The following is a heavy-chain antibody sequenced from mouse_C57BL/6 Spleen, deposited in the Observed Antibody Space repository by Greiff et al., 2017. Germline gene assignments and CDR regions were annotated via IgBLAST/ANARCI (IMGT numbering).Heavy chain of an antibody. CDR2: INPNNGGT. CDR1: GYTFTDYY. V-gene: IGHV1-26*01. Sequence: VQLQQSGPELVKPGASVKISCKASGYTFTDYYMNWVKQSHGKSLEWIGDINPNNGGTSYNQKFKGKATLTVDKSSSTAYMELRSLTSEDSAVYYCASQGIYYDYDGWYFDVWGTGTTVTVSS. D-gene: IGHD2-4*01. J-gene: IGHJ1*03. CDR3: ASQGIYYDYDGWYFDV.